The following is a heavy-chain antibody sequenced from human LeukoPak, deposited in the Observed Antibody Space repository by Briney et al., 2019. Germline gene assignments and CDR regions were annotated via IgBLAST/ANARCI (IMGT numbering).Heavy chain of an antibody. CDR3: ARDGGTTVISEYFDY. V-gene: IGHV1-69*04. D-gene: IGHD4-17*01. J-gene: IGHJ4*02. Sequence: SVKVSCKASGGTFSSYAISWVRQAPGHGLEWMGRIIPIFGIANYAQKFQGRVTITADKSTSTAYMELSSLRSEDTAVYYCARDGGTTVISEYFDYWGQGTLVTVSS. CDR2: IIPIFGIA. CDR1: GGTFSSYA.